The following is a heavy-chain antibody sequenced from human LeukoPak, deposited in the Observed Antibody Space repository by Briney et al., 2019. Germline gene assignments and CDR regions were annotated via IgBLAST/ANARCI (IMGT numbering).Heavy chain of an antibody. CDR2: ISSYSGSTI. CDR1: GFTVSSNY. Sequence: GGSLRRSCAASGFTVSSNYMSWVRQAPGKGLEWVSYISSYSGSTIYYADSVKGRFTISRDNAKNALYLQMNSLRDEDTAVYYCARGLDPWGQGTLVTVSS. V-gene: IGHV3-48*02. CDR3: ARGLDP. J-gene: IGHJ5*02.